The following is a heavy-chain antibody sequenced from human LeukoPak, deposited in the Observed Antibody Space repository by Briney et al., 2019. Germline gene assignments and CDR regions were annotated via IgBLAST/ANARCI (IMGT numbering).Heavy chain of an antibody. CDR1: GFTFSTYT. Sequence: GGSLRLSCATSGFTFSTYTMNWVRQAPGKGLEWVSGISSTSTFISYADSVQGRSTISRDNAKNSLYLQMNSLRAEDTAVYYCAREVVLDYWGQGTLVTVSS. D-gene: IGHD2-15*01. CDR2: ISSTSTFI. J-gene: IGHJ4*02. V-gene: IGHV3-21*01. CDR3: AREVVLDY.